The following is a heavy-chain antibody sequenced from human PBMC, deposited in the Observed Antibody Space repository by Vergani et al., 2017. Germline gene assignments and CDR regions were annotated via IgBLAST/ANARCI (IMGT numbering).Heavy chain of an antibody. J-gene: IGHJ4*02. CDR3: VVATGNFDY. Sequence: EVQLVESGGGLVQPGGSLRLSCVVSGFTFSGYWMYWVRQAPGEGLVWVSRINSDGGSTNYADSVKSRFTISRDNAKNTLYLQMNRLRAEDTDVYYCVVATGNFDYWGQGPLVTVSS. CDR2: INSDGGST. V-gene: IGHV3-74*01. D-gene: IGHD1-26*01. CDR1: GFTFSGYW.